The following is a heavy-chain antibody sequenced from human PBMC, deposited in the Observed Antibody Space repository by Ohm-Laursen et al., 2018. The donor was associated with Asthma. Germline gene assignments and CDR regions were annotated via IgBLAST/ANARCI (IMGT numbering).Heavy chain of an antibody. V-gene: IGHV3-30*03. CDR2: ISFDGTNK. J-gene: IGHJ6*02. Sequence: SLRLSCTAAGFTFSSHGMHWVRQAPGKGLEWVAAISFDGTNKYYADSVKGRFTISRDNSKNTLYLQMNSLRAEDTAVYYCASPLDAIAARPPILYYYGMDVWGQGTTVTVSS. CDR3: ASPLDAIAARPPILYYYGMDV. CDR1: GFTFSSHG. D-gene: IGHD6-6*01.